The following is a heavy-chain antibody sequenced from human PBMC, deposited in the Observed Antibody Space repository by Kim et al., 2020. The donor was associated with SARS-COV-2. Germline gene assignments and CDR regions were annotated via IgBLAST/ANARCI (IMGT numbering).Heavy chain of an antibody. J-gene: IGHJ4*02. D-gene: IGHD6-6*01. Sequence: ASVKVSCKASGYTFTSYAMNWVRQAPGQGLEWMGWINTNTGNPTYAQGFTGRFVFSLDTSVSTAYLQISSLKAEDTAMYYCARGGDILGIAARIDYWGQGTLVTVSS. V-gene: IGHV7-4-1*02. CDR2: INTNTGNP. CDR1: GYTFTSYA. CDR3: ARGGDILGIAARIDY.